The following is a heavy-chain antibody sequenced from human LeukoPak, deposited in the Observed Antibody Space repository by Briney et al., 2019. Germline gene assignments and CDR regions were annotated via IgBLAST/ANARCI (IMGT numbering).Heavy chain of an antibody. Sequence: QTGGYLSLYCADSGFTFNNYTMGRVRQAPGMGLEWLSDICEEKSDSWTKSADSVKGRFTISRDNSENTLYLQMDSLTVEDTAVYYCARAGVISGWDYWGQGVLVTVSS. CDR1: GFTFNNYT. D-gene: IGHD3-3*02. J-gene: IGHJ4*02. CDR3: ARAGVISGWDY. CDR2: ICEEKSDSWT. V-gene: IGHV3-23*01.